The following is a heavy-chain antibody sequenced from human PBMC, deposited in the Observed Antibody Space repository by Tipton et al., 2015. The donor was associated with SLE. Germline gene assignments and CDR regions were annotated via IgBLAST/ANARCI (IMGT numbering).Heavy chain of an antibody. CDR2: MYYSGNT. D-gene: IGHD3-3*01. V-gene: IGHV4-39*01. J-gene: IGHJ4*02. CDR1: GVSISSRTYY. Sequence: TLSLTCTVSGVSISSRTYYWGWIRQPPGKGLEWIGSMYYSGNTYYNPSLKTRVTISVDTSKNQFSLKPSSVTAADTAVYYCASPHRYYDFWSGSPPFDDWGQGTLVTVSS. CDR3: ASPHRYYDFWSGSPPFDD.